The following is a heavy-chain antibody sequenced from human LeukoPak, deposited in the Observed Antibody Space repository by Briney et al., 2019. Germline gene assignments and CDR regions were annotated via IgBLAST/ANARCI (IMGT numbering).Heavy chain of an antibody. CDR2: IIPIFGTA. Sequence: EASVKVSCKASGGTFSSYAISWVRQAPGQGLEWMGGIIPIFGTANYAQKFQGRVTITADESTSTAYMELSSLRSEDTAVYYCARNLGYCSSTSCYHPFDYWGQGTLVTVSS. J-gene: IGHJ4*02. CDR1: GGTFSSYA. D-gene: IGHD2-2*01. V-gene: IGHV1-69*13. CDR3: ARNLGYCSSTSCYHPFDY.